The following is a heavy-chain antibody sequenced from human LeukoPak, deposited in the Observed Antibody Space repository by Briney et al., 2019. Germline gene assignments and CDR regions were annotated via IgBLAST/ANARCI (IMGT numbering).Heavy chain of an antibody. D-gene: IGHD1-14*01. CDR3: ARDGEPFFDF. CDR1: GYTFTSYW. J-gene: IGHJ4*02. CDR2: LFPGDSQT. Sequence: GESLKISCKASGYTFTSYWIGWVRQMPGKGLEWMGILFPGDSQTTYSPSFQGQITLSADESLSTAYLQWTSLKASDTAMYYCARDGEPFFDFWGQGTLVTVSS. V-gene: IGHV5-51*01.